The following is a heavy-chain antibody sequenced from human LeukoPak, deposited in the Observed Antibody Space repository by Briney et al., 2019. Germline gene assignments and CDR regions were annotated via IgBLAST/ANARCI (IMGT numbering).Heavy chain of an antibody. V-gene: IGHV4-34*01. CDR1: GGSFSGYY. CDR2: INHSGST. J-gene: IGHJ5*02. Sequence: SETLSLTCAVYGGSFSGYYWSWIRQPPGKGLEWIGEINHSGSTNYNPSLKSRVTISVDTSKNQFSLKLSSVTAADTAVYYCARVFCSSTSCHWVPFAGFGGWFDPWGQGTLVTVSS. D-gene: IGHD2-2*01. CDR3: ARVFCSSTSCHWVPFAGFGGWFDP.